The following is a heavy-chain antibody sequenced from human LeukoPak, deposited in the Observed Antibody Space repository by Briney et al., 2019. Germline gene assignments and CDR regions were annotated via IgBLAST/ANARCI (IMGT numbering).Heavy chain of an antibody. D-gene: IGHD6-6*01. CDR3: AKDRGAYSSLNWFDP. V-gene: IGHV3-11*01. CDR1: GFTFSDYY. Sequence: GGSLRLSCAASGFTFSDYYMSWIRQAPGKGLEWVSYISSSGSTIYYADSVKGRFTISRDNSKNTLYLQMNSLRAEDTAVYYCAKDRGAYSSLNWFDPWGQGTLVTVSS. CDR2: ISSSGSTI. J-gene: IGHJ5*02.